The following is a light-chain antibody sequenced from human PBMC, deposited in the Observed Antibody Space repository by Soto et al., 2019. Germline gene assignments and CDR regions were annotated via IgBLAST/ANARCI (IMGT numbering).Light chain of an antibody. V-gene: IGKV3-20*01. Sequence: EIVLTQSPGTLSWSPGDRATLSCRASQSVSSSFLAWYQQKPGQAPRLLIYGASSRATGIPDRFSGSGSGTDFTLTISRLEPEDFAVYYCQQYGSSPRTFGQGTKVEIK. CDR3: QQYGSSPRT. CDR2: GAS. CDR1: QSVSSSF. J-gene: IGKJ1*01.